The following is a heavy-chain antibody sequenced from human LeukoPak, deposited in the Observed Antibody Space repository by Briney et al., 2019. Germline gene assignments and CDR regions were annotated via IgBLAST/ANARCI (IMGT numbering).Heavy chain of an antibody. J-gene: IGHJ4*02. CDR2: IIPIFGIA. V-gene: IGHV1-69*10. D-gene: IGHD4-17*01. Sequence: ASVKVSCKASGYTFTGYYMHWVRQAPGQGLEWMGRIIPIFGIANYAQKFQGRVTITADKSTSTAYMELSSLRSEDTAVYYCARGSGYGDYRLAYFDYWGQGTLVTVSS. CDR3: ARGSGYGDYRLAYFDY. CDR1: GYTFTGYY.